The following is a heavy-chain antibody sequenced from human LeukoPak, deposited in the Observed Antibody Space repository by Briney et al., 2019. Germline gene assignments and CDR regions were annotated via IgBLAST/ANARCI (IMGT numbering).Heavy chain of an antibody. Sequence: PGGSLRLSCAASGFTFSSYWMHSVRQAPGKGLGWVSRINSDGSSTSYAYSVKGRFTISRDNAKNTLYLQMNSLRAEDTAVYYCARDPYYYDSSGYRWGQGTLVTVSS. V-gene: IGHV3-74*01. CDR1: GFTFSSYW. CDR2: INSDGSST. J-gene: IGHJ4*02. D-gene: IGHD3-22*01. CDR3: ARDPYYYDSSGYR.